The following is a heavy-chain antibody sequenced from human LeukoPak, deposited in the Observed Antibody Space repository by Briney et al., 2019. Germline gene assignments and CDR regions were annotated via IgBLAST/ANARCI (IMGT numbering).Heavy chain of an antibody. CDR2: IYQSVTT. J-gene: IGHJ6*04. CDR3: ARGSKYSYSMDV. Sequence: SDTLSLTCGVSGYSISIGYYWGWIRQPPGKGLDWIGRIYQSVTTYYSPSLKSRVAIPTDPPKNQYSLKLTSVTPADTAVYYCARGSKYSYSMDVWGKGTTVTVSS. V-gene: IGHV4-38-2*01. CDR1: GYSISIGYY.